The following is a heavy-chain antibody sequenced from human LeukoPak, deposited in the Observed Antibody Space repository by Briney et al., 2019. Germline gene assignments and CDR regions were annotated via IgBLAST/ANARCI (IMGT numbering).Heavy chain of an antibody. J-gene: IGHJ4*02. CDR2: IQHSGST. CDR3: ARGPPRFVSY. V-gene: IGHV4-38-2*01. Sequence: PSETLSPTCAVSGYSIRSGFYWGWIRQPPGKGLEWIGSIQHSGSTFYNPSLRSRVTISVDTSKNQFSLKMTSVTAADTAVYYCARGPPRFVSYWGQGTLVTVSS. D-gene: IGHD5-24*01. CDR1: GYSIRSGFY.